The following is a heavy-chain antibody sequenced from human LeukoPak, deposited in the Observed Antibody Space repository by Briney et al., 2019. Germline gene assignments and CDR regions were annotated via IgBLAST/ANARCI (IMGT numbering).Heavy chain of an antibody. Sequence: GGSLRLSCAASGFVFNQHGMSWVRQGPGKGLEWVSSISSSSSYIYYADSVKGRFTISRDNAKNSLYLQMNSLRAEDTAVYYCARVRGILGIWGQGTMVTVSS. CDR2: ISSSSSYI. CDR3: ARVRGILGI. J-gene: IGHJ3*02. V-gene: IGHV3-21*01. CDR1: GFVFNQHG. D-gene: IGHD3-16*01.